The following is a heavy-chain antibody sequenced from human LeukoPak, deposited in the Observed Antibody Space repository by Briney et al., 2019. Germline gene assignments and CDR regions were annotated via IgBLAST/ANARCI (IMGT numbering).Heavy chain of an antibody. CDR2: FDPEDGET. Sequence: ASVKVSCKVSRHTLSELSMHWVRQAPGKGLEWMGGFDPEDGETIYAQKFQGRVIMTEDPSTDTAYMELSSLTSEDTAVYYCATALITMIWGQGCFDPWGQGTLVTVSS. V-gene: IGHV1-24*01. D-gene: IGHD3-10*01. J-gene: IGHJ5*02. CDR1: RHTLSELS. CDR3: ATALITMIWGQGCFDP.